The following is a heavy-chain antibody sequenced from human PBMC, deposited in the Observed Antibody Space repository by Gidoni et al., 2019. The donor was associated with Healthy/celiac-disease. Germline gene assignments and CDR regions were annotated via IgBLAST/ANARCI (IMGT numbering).Heavy chain of an antibody. CDR1: GFPFHDYY. CDR3: ARDGDDYVWGSQIDY. J-gene: IGHJ4*02. CDR2: ISSSGSTI. V-gene: IGHV3-11*01. D-gene: IGHD3-16*01. Sequence: QVQLVESWGGFVKPGRSLRLSCAASGFPFHDYYMSWIRQAPGKGLEWVSYISSSGSTIYYADSGKGRFTISRDNAKNSLYLQMNSLRAEDTAVYYCARDGDDYVWGSQIDYWGQGTLVTVSS.